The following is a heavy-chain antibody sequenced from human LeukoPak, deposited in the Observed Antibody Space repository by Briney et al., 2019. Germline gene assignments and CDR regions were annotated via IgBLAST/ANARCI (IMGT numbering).Heavy chain of an antibody. CDR2: INPNSGGT. Sequence: ASVKVSCKASGYTFTDYYMHWVRQAPGQGLEWMGWINPNSGGTNFAQKFQGRVAMTRDTSISTAYLELGSLRSDDTAVYFCARARWQLVPYFDSWGQGTLVSVSS. CDR1: GYTFTDYY. D-gene: IGHD6-6*01. V-gene: IGHV1-2*02. CDR3: ARARWQLVPYFDS. J-gene: IGHJ4*02.